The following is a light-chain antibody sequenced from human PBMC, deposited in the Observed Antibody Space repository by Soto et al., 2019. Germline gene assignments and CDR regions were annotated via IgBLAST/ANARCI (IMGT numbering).Light chain of an antibody. CDR1: RNITCW. CDR2: EAS. CDR3: QDYSRD. J-gene: IGKJ4*01. Sequence: DIQMTQSPSTLSASVGDRVTITCRASRNITCWLAWYQQKPGKAPKVLIYEASNLESGVPSRFSGSGSGTEFTLTISSLQPDDFATYYCQDYSRDFGGGTRVEIK. V-gene: IGKV1-5*01.